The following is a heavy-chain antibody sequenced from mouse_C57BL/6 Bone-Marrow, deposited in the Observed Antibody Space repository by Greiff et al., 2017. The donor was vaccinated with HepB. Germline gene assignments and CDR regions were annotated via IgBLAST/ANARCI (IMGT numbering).Heavy chain of an antibody. Sequence: EVQVVESGGGLVKPGGSLKLSCAASGFTFSSYTMSWVRQTPEKRLERVATISGGGGNTYYPDSVKGRFTISRDNAKNTLYLQMSSLRSEDTALYYCARQGFITTVVATRYFDVWGTGTTVTVSS. V-gene: IGHV5-9*01. CDR2: ISGGGGNT. CDR3: ARQGFITTVVATRYFDV. J-gene: IGHJ1*03. D-gene: IGHD1-1*01. CDR1: GFTFSSYT.